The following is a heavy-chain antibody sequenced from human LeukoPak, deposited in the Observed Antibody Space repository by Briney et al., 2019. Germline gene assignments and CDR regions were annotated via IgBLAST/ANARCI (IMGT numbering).Heavy chain of an antibody. CDR3: ARPRTMVRGVIRFFGDAFGI. V-gene: IGHV1-18*01. Sequence: ASVKVSCKASGYTFTSYGISWVRQAPGQGLEWMGWISAYNGNTNYAQKLQGRVTMTTDTSTSTAYMELRSLRSDDTAVYYCARPRTMVRGVIRFFGDAFGIWGQGTMVTVSS. D-gene: IGHD3-10*01. J-gene: IGHJ3*02. CDR2: ISAYNGNT. CDR1: GYTFTSYG.